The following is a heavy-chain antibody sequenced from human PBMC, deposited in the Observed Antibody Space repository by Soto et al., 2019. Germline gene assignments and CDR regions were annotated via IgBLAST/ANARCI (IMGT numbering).Heavy chain of an antibody. CDR1: GYTFTTFW. J-gene: IGHJ5*02. Sequence: SLKISCTGFGYTFTTFWISWVRQMPGRGLEWMGRIDPRDSYTNYSPSFQGHVTISVDKSISTAYLQWGSLKASDTAMYYCARLYCSSSTCDSWFDPWGQGTVVTVSS. CDR2: IDPRDSYT. D-gene: IGHD2-2*01. V-gene: IGHV5-10-1*01. CDR3: ARLYCSSSTCDSWFDP.